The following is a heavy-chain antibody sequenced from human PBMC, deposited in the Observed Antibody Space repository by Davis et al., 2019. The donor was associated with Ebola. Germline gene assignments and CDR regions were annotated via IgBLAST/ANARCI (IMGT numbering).Heavy chain of an antibody. CDR2: INHSRST. CDR3: ARGSDSYGYLRSTLLFDY. V-gene: IGHV4-34*01. D-gene: IGHD5-18*01. Sequence: SETLSLTCTVSGGSISSYYWSWIRQPPGKGLEWIGEINHSRSTNYNPSLKSRVTISVDTSKNQFSLKLSSVTAADTAVYYCARGSDSYGYLRSTLLFDYWGQGTLVTVSS. J-gene: IGHJ4*02. CDR1: GGSISSYY.